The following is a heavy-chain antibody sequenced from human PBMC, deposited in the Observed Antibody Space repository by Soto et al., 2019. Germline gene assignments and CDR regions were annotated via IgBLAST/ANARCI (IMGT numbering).Heavy chain of an antibody. D-gene: IGHD6-19*01. V-gene: IGHV3-30-3*01. CDR3: ARDESIAVAGTTHYYIDY. CDR2: ISYDGSNK. CDR1: GFTFSSYA. J-gene: IGHJ4*02. Sequence: QVQLVESGGGVVQPGRSLRLSCAASGFTFSSYAMHWVRQAPGKGLEGVAVISYDGSNKYYADSVKGRFTISRDNSKNTLYLQMNSLRAEDTAVYYCARDESIAVAGTTHYYIDYWGQGTLVTVSS.